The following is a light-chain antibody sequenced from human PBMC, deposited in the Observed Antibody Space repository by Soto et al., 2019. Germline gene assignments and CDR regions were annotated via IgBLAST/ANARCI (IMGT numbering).Light chain of an antibody. J-gene: IGLJ2*01. V-gene: IGLV1-40*01. CDR2: GNS. Sequence: QSVLTQPPSVSGAPGQRVTISCTGTSSNIGADYDVHWYQQLPGKAPKLLIYGNSNRPSGVPDRFSGSKSGTTASLAITCLQAEEEADYYCQSYDSSLSGLVFGGGTKLTVL. CDR3: QSYDSSLSGLV. CDR1: SSNIGADYD.